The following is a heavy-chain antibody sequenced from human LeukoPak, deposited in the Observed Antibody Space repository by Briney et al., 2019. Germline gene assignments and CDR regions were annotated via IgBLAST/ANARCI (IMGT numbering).Heavy chain of an antibody. CDR2: ISAYNGNT. V-gene: IGHV1-18*01. CDR1: GYTFTSYG. D-gene: IGHD6-19*01. J-gene: IGHJ4*02. Sequence: GASVKVSCKASGYTFTSYGISWVRQAPGQGLEWMGWISAYNGNTNYAQKLQGRVTMTTDTSTSTAYMELRSLRSDDTAVYYCVRAGYSSGHKSYYFDYWGQGTLVTVSS. CDR3: VRAGYSSGHKSYYFDY.